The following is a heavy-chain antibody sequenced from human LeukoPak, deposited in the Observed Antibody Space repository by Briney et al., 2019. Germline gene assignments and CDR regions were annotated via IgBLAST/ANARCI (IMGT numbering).Heavy chain of an antibody. Sequence: PSETLSLTCTVSVGSIGGYYWSWIRHSPGKGLEWIGYIYTTGRTNYNPSLKSRVTISVDTSKNQFSLKLNSVTAADTAVYYCAKILGSGVWYGFDIWGQGTMVTVSS. CDR3: AKILGSGVWYGFDI. CDR2: IYTTGRT. V-gene: IGHV4-4*09. J-gene: IGHJ3*02. D-gene: IGHD2-21*01. CDR1: VGSIGGYY.